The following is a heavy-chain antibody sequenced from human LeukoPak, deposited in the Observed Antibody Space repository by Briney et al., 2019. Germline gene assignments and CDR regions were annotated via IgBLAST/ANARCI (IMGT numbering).Heavy chain of an antibody. J-gene: IGHJ4*02. D-gene: IGHD6-13*01. Sequence: KTSETLSLTCAVSGGSISSSSYYWGWIRQPPGKGLEWIGSIYYSGSTYYNPSLKSRVTISVDTSKNQFSLKLSSVTAADTAVYYCARDRRYSSSWYGFDYWGQGTLVTVSS. CDR3: ARDRRYSSSWYGFDY. V-gene: IGHV4-39*07. CDR2: IYYSGST. CDR1: GGSISSSSYY.